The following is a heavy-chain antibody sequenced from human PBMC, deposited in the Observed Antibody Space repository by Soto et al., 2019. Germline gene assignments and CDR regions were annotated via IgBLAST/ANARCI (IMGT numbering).Heavy chain of an antibody. Sequence: PSETLSLTCTVSGGSISSYYWSWIRQPPGKGLEWIGYIYYSGSTNYNPSLKSRVTISVDTSKNQFSLKLSSVTAADTAVYYCARAPHHSVADLGIFVYWGQGTLVTVSS. CDR1: GGSISSYY. CDR3: ARAPHHSVADLGIFVY. D-gene: IGHD6-19*01. J-gene: IGHJ4*02. V-gene: IGHV4-59*01. CDR2: IYYSGST.